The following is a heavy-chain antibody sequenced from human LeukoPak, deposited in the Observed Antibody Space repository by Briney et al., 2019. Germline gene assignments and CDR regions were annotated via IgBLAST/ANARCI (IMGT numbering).Heavy chain of an antibody. CDR3: ATNNPTQGYITDY. D-gene: IGHD5-24*01. CDR1: GFTFRSFA. J-gene: IGHJ4*02. Sequence: PGGSLRLSCAASGFTFRSFAMNWVRQAPEKGLEWVSGITADGLVTYYADSVRGRFTISKDNSQNTLYLQMNSLSAADTAIYYCATNNPTQGYITDYWGQGTLVTVSS. CDR2: ITADGLVT. V-gene: IGHV3-23*01.